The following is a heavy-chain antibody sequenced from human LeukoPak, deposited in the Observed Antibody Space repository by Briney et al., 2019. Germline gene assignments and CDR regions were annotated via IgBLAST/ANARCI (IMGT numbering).Heavy chain of an antibody. CDR3: ARLRSKYSSSSEFDY. Sequence: PGESLKISCKGSGYSFTSYWIGWVRQMPGKGLEWMGIIYPGDSDTRYSPFFQGQVTISADKSISTAYLQWSSLKASDTATYYCARLRSKYSSSSEFDYWGQGTLVTVSS. J-gene: IGHJ4*02. V-gene: IGHV5-51*01. CDR2: IYPGDSDT. CDR1: GYSFTSYW. D-gene: IGHD6-6*01.